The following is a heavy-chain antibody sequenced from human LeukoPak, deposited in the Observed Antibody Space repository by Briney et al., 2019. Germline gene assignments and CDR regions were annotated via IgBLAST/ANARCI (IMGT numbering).Heavy chain of an antibody. V-gene: IGHV3-7*03. J-gene: IGHJ4*02. CDR3: AKVRLGAAAYFDY. D-gene: IGHD2-2*01. CDR1: GFSFSGYW. CDR2: INQDGSKK. Sequence: GGSLRLSCTASGFSFSGYWMTWVRQTPGKGLEWVANINQDGSKKSYVDSVRGRFTISRDSAKNSLYLQMNSLRAEDTAVYYCAKVRLGAAAYFDYWGQGTLVTVSS.